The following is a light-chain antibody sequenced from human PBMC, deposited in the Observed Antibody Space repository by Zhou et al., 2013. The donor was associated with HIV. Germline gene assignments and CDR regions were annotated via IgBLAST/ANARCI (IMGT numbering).Light chain of an antibody. CDR3: LQDYDFPYT. J-gene: IGKJ2*01. CDR2: KAS. V-gene: IGKV1-5*03. Sequence: DIQMTQSPSTLSASVGDRVTITCRASQSISSWLAWYQQKPGKAPKLLIYKASSLQSGVPSRFSGSGSGTDFTLTISSLQPEDFATYYCLQDYDFPYTSGQGTKLEIK. CDR1: QSISSW.